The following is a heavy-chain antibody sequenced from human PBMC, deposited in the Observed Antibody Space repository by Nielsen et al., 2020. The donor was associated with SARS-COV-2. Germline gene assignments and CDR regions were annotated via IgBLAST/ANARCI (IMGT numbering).Heavy chain of an antibody. CDR3: ARGGYYGSGSCPES. CDR1: GFTFDDYG. CDR2: INAFGTIT. J-gene: IGHJ5*02. V-gene: IGHV3-74*01. D-gene: IGHD3-10*01. Sequence: GGSLRLSCAASGFTFDDYGMSWVRQAPGKGLEWVSRINAFGTITTYAGSVQDRFTVSRDNAKNTLYLHMSSLRAEDTAVYYCARGGYYGSGSCPESWGQGTLVIVSS.